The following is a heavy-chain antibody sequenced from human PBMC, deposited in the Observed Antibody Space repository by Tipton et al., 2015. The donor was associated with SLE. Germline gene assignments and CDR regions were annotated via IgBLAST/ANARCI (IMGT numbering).Heavy chain of an antibody. J-gene: IGHJ4*02. D-gene: IGHD2-21*02. CDR1: GGSISTSVYY. V-gene: IGHV4-39*01. Sequence: GLVKPSETLSLTCTVSGGSISTSVYYWGWIRQPPGKGLEWIGSIYNSGSTYYNPSLESRVTISVDTSKNQFSLKLRSVTAADTAVYHCASGGDFVVVAAPGANWGQGTLVTVSS. CDR2: IYNSGST. CDR3: ASGGDFVVVAAPGAN.